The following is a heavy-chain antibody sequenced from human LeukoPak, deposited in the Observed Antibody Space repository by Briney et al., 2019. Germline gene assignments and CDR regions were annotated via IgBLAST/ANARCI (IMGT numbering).Heavy chain of an antibody. CDR2: INYRGSA. V-gene: IGHV4-31*03. Sequence: SQTLSLTCTVSGGSINSIDYFWRWIRQYPGKGLEWIGYINYRGSAYYSPSLKSRLIISINTSDNQFSLKLTSVTAADTAVYYCARDTVPGDSFDIWGPGTMVTVSS. J-gene: IGHJ3*02. CDR1: GGSINSIDYF. CDR3: ARDTVPGDSFDI.